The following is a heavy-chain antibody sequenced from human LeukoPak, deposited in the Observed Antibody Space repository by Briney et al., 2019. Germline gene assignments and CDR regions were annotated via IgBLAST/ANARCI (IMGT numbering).Heavy chain of an antibody. D-gene: IGHD6-19*01. CDR1: GYSFTSYW. V-gene: IGHV5-51*01. CDR3: ARRGIAVADDY. J-gene: IGHJ4*02. Sequence: GESLKISCKGSGYSFTSYWICWVRQMAGEGLEWMGIIYPGDSDTRYSPSFQSQVTISADKSISTAFLQWNSLKASDTAMYYCARRGIAVADDYWGQGTLVTVSS. CDR2: IYPGDSDT.